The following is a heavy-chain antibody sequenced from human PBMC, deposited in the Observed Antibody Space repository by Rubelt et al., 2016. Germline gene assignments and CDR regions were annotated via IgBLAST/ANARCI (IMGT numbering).Heavy chain of an antibody. CDR1: GGSFSGYY. V-gene: IGHV4-34*01. CDR2: INHSGST. CDR3: ARYSSSPYYFDY. D-gene: IGHD6-6*01. Sequence: QVQLQQWGAGLLKPSETLSLTCAVYGGSFSGYYWSWIRQPPGKGLEWIGEINHSGSTNYNPSTKRRVTISVDTSKNQFSLKLSSVTAADTAVYYCARYSSSPYYFDYWGQGTLVTVSS. J-gene: IGHJ4*02.